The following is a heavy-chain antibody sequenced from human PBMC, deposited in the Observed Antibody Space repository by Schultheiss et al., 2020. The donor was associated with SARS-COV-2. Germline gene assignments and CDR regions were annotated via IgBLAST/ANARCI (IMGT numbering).Heavy chain of an antibody. CDR1: GFTFSSYA. J-gene: IGHJ4*02. V-gene: IGHV3-13*01. CDR2: IGTAGDT. Sequence: GGSLRLSCAASGFTFSSYAMSWVRQAPGKGLEWVSAIGTAGDTYYPGSVKGRFTISRENAKNSLYLQMNSLRAEDTAVYYCARDDYGDYCDYWGQGTLVTVSS. D-gene: IGHD4-17*01. CDR3: ARDDYGDYCDY.